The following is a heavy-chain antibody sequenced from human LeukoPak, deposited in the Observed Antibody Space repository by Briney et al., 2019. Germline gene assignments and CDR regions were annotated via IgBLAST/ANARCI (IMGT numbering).Heavy chain of an antibody. V-gene: IGHV1-69*13. CDR2: IIPIFGTA. CDR1: GGTFSSYA. CDR3: ARTRLGYCSSTSCPYFDY. Sequence: GASVKVSCKASGGTFSSYAISWVRQAPGQGLEWMGGIIPIFGTANYAQKFQGRVTITADESTSTAYMELSSLRSEGTAVYYCARTRLGYCSSTSCPYFDYWGQGTLVTVSS. J-gene: IGHJ4*02. D-gene: IGHD2-2*01.